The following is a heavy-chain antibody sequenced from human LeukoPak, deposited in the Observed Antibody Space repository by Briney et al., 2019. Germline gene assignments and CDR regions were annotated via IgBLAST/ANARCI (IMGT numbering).Heavy chain of an antibody. J-gene: IGHJ6*02. V-gene: IGHV4-31*03. Sequence: SETLSLTCTVSGGSISSGGYYWSWIRQHPGKGLECIGYIYYSGSTYYNPSLKSRVTISVDTSKNQFSLKLSSVTAADTAVYYCARVPVLEESYYGMDVWGQGTTVTVSS. CDR3: ARVPVLEESYYGMDV. CDR2: IYYSGST. D-gene: IGHD4/OR15-4a*01. CDR1: GGSISSGGYY.